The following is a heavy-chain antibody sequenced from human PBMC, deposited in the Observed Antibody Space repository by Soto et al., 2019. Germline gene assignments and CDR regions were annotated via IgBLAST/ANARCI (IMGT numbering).Heavy chain of an antibody. CDR1: GGSISSYY. D-gene: IGHD6-13*01. V-gene: IGHV4-59*08. J-gene: IGHJ5*02. CDR2: IYYSGST. Sequence: QVQLQESGPGLVKPSETLSLTCTVSGGSISSYYWSWIRQPPGKGLEWIGYIYYSGSTNYNPSLKSRVTISVDTSKNQCSLKRSSVTAADTAVYYCARHKDSSSWYWFDPWGQGTLVTVSS. CDR3: ARHKDSSSWYWFDP.